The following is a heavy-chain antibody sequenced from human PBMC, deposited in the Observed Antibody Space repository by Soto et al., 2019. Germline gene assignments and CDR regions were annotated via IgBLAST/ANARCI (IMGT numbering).Heavy chain of an antibody. Sequence: GGSLRLSCAASGFTFSSYSMNWVRQAPGKRLEWVSSISSSSSYIYYADSVKGRFTISRDNAKNSLYLQMNSLRAEDTAVYYCARTLNYGSGSYYDYWGQGTLVTVSS. CDR2: ISSSSSYI. CDR3: ARTLNYGSGSYYDY. CDR1: GFTFSSYS. J-gene: IGHJ4*02. V-gene: IGHV3-21*01. D-gene: IGHD3-10*01.